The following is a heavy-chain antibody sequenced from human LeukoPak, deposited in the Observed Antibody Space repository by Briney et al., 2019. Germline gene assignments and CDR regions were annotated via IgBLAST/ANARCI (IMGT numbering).Heavy chain of an antibody. CDR1: GFTFSRYW. J-gene: IGHJ4*02. V-gene: IGHV3-74*01. D-gene: IGHD5-18*01. CDR3: AKAGGGNTGMSVDY. CDR2: INTDGSTT. Sequence: GGSLRLSCAASGFTFSRYWMHWVRHAPGKGLVWVSIINTDGSTTRYADSVKGRVTISRDNARNTLYLQLNILTAEDTAVYYCAKAGGGNTGMSVDYWGQGALVTVSS.